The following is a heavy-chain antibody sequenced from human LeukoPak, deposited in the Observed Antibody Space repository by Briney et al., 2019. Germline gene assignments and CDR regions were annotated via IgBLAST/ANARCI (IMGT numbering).Heavy chain of an antibody. Sequence: SETLSLTCTVSGGSISSYYWSWIRRPPGKGLEWIGYIYYSGSTKYNPSLKSRVTISVDMSKNQFSLKLSSVTAADTAVYYCARGVTGGWYGDFQHWGQGTLVTVSS. CDR3: ARGVTGGWYGDFQH. V-gene: IGHV4-59*01. CDR1: GGSISSYY. J-gene: IGHJ1*01. D-gene: IGHD6-19*01. CDR2: IYYSGST.